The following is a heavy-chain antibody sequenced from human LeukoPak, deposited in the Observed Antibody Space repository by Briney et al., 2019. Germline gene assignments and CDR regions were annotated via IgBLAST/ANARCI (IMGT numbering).Heavy chain of an antibody. J-gene: IGHJ4*02. CDR2: ISSSSSTI. CDR3: ARDDSGYGGYYFDY. CDR1: GFTFSSYS. V-gene: IGHV3-48*01. D-gene: IGHD5-12*01. Sequence: PGGSLRLSCAASGFTFSSYSMNWVRQAPGKGLEWVSYISSSSSTIYYADSVKGRFTISRDNAKNSLYLQMNSLRAEDTAVYYCARDDSGYGGYYFDYWGQGTLVTVSS.